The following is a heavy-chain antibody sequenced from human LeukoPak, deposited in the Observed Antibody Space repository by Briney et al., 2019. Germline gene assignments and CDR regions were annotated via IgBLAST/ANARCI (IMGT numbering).Heavy chain of an antibody. CDR2: IRGSGGST. Sequence: GGSPRLSCAASGFTFSSYAMSWVRQAPGKGLEWVSAIRGSGGSTYYADSVKGRFTISRDNSKNTLYLQMNSLRAEDTAVYYCAKDRVAGYYYYGMDVWGQGTTVTVSS. D-gene: IGHD6-19*01. J-gene: IGHJ6*02. V-gene: IGHV3-23*01. CDR1: GFTFSSYA. CDR3: AKDRVAGYYYYGMDV.